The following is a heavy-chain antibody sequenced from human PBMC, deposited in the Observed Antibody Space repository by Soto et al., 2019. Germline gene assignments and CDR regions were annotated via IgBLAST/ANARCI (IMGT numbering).Heavy chain of an antibody. D-gene: IGHD3-3*01. CDR3: ARRGIFWSIALYYYYGMDV. CDR2: INHSGST. J-gene: IGHJ6*02. CDR1: GGSFSGYY. V-gene: IGHV4-34*01. Sequence: PSETLSLTCAVYGGSFSGYYWSWIRQPPGKGLEWIGEINHSGSTNYNPSLKSRVTISVDTSKNQFSLKLSSVTAADTAVYYCARRGIFWSIALYYYYGMDVWGQGTTVTVSS.